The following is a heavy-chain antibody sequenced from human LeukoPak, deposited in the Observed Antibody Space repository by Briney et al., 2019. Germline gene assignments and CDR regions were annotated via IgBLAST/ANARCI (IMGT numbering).Heavy chain of an antibody. V-gene: IGHV3-23*01. CDR1: GFTFSSYA. D-gene: IGHD2-2*01. Sequence: TGGSLRLSCAASGFTFSSYAMSWVRQAPGKGLEWVSAISGSGGSTYYADSVKGRFTISRDNSKNTLYLQMNSLRAEDTAVYYCAKDTPNIVVVPAAKNWFDPWGQGTLVTVSS. CDR3: AKDTPNIVVVPAAKNWFDP. J-gene: IGHJ5*02. CDR2: ISGSGGST.